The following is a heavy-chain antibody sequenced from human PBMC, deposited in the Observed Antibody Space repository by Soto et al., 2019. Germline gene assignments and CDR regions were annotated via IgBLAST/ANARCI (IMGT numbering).Heavy chain of an antibody. D-gene: IGHD5-18*01. Sequence: QVQLVQSGAEVKKPGASVKVSCKASGYTFTSYSISWVRQAPGQGLEWMGWISAYNGNTYHARKLQGSVTLTTNRSTSTAYMELRSLRSDDTAVYYCARDVGYGLIDYWGQGTLVTVSS. CDR1: GYTFTSYS. CDR2: ISAYNGNT. CDR3: ARDVGYGLIDY. J-gene: IGHJ4*02. V-gene: IGHV1-18*01.